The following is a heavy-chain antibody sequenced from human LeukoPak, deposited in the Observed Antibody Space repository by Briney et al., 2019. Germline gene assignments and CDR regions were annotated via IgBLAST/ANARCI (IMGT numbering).Heavy chain of an antibody. Sequence: GGSLRLSCAASGFTLSHYWMHWVRQGPDKGLVWVSLINGDGSSTTYADSVRGRFTISRDNAKNSLYLQMNSLRVEDTAVYYCTRFESDFAYYYGMDVWGQGTTVTVSS. V-gene: IGHV3-74*01. D-gene: IGHD2-21*01. CDR1: GFTLSHYW. CDR2: INGDGSST. J-gene: IGHJ6*02. CDR3: TRFESDFAYYYGMDV.